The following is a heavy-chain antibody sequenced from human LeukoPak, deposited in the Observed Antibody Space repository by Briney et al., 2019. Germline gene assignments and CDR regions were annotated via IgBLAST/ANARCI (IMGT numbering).Heavy chain of an antibody. CDR3: ARHRDGYHFDY. Sequence: PPETLSLTCTVSGGSISSYYWSWIRQPSGKGLEWIGYIYYSGSTNYNPSLKSRVIMSVDTSKNQFSLNLSFVTAADTAVYYCARHRDGYHFDYWGQGTLVTVSS. CDR1: GGSISSYY. J-gene: IGHJ4*02. D-gene: IGHD5-24*01. CDR2: IYYSGST. V-gene: IGHV4-59*08.